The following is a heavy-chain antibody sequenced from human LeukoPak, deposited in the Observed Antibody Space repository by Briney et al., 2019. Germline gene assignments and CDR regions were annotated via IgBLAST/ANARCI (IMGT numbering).Heavy chain of an antibody. D-gene: IGHD2-15*01. CDR1: GFTFSSYG. CDR3: ARGAQPRSCSGVSCLRWSWFDP. V-gene: IGHV3-48*01. Sequence: PGGSLRLSCAASGFTFSSYGMNWLRQAPGTGLEWVSYISPTSTTIYSIDSVKGRFTISRDNAKNSIFLQMNSLRADDTAIYYCARGAQPRSCSGVSCLRWSWFDPWGQGTLVTVSS. CDR2: ISPTSTTI. J-gene: IGHJ5*02.